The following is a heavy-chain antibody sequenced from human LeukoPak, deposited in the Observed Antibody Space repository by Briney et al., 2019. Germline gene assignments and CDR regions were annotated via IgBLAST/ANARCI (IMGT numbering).Heavy chain of an antibody. Sequence: ASVKVSCTASGYTFTNYGISWVRQAPGQGLEWMGWISVYNGNTNYARKLQGRVTMTTDTSTSTAYMDLRSLRSDDTAVYYCARAEIDIKDAFDIWGQGTMVTVSS. J-gene: IGHJ3*02. CDR1: GYTFTNYG. CDR3: ARAEIDIKDAFDI. D-gene: IGHD3-9*01. V-gene: IGHV1-18*01. CDR2: ISVYNGNT.